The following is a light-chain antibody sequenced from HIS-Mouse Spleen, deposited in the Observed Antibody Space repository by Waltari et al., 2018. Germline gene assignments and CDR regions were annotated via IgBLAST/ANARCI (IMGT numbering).Light chain of an antibody. CDR2: SNN. Sequence: QSVLTQPPSASGTPGQRVTISCSGSSSNIGSNTVHWYQQPPGTAPKLLIYSNNQRPSGVPDRFSGSKSGTSASLAISGLQSEDEADYYCAAWDDSLNGWVFGGGTKLTVL. CDR1: SSNIGSNT. V-gene: IGLV1-44*01. J-gene: IGLJ3*02. CDR3: AAWDDSLNGWV.